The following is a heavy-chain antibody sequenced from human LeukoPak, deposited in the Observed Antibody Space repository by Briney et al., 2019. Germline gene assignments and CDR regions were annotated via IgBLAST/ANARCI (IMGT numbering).Heavy chain of an antibody. CDR2: INHSGST. D-gene: IGHD4-17*01. V-gene: IGHV4-34*01. CDR3: ARTSTVTPPSHDY. CDR1: GGSFSGYY. Sequence: SETLSLTCAVYGGSFSGYYWSWIRQPPGKGLEWIGEINHSGSTNYNPSLKSRVTISVDTSKNQSSLKLSSVTAADTAVYYCARTSTVTPPSHDYWGQGTLVIVSS. J-gene: IGHJ4*02.